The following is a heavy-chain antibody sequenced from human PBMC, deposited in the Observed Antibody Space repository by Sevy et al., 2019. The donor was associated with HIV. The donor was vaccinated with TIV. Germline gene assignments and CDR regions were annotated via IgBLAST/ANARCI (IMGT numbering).Heavy chain of an antibody. D-gene: IGHD3-9*01. Sequence: GGSLRLSCTASGFKFDDYAMHWVRQPPGKGLKWVSGITWDGGRTGYADSVKGRFIISRDNTKSSLYLQMNSLRAEDTALYYCAKDLRRGDILTGYLNYWGQGILVTVSS. CDR3: AKDLRRGDILTGYLNY. CDR2: ITWDGGRT. J-gene: IGHJ4*02. V-gene: IGHV3-9*01. CDR1: GFKFDDYA.